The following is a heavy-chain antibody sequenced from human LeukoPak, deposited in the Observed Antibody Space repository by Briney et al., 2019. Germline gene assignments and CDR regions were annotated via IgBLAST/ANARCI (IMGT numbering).Heavy chain of an antibody. V-gene: IGHV3-7*01. J-gene: IGHJ4*02. CDR3: ARDWNGSGSPNDF. CDR2: IKTDGSGK. CDR1: GFTFSTYW. D-gene: IGHD3-10*01. Sequence: GGSLRLSCTVSGFTFSTYWMSWVRQAPGTGLERVANIKTDGSGKYYVDSVKGRFTISRDNAKNSLYLQMNSLRAEDTALYYCARDWNGSGSPNDFWGQGTLVTVSS.